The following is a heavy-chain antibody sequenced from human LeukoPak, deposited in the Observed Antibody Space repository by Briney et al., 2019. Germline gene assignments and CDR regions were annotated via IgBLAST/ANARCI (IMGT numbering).Heavy chain of an antibody. CDR1: GFTFSSYA. Sequence: PGGSLRLSYAASGFTFSSYAMSWVRQAPGKGLEWVANIKQDGSEKYYVDSVKGRFTISRDNAKNSLYLQMNSLRAEDTAVYYCATVGSYYRYFDFWGQGTLVTVSS. D-gene: IGHD1-26*01. J-gene: IGHJ4*02. CDR2: IKQDGSEK. V-gene: IGHV3-7*03. CDR3: ATVGSYYRYFDF.